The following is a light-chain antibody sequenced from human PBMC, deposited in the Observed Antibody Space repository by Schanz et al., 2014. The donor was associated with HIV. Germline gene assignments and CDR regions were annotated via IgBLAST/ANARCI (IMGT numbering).Light chain of an antibody. CDR1: SSDVGGYNY. V-gene: IGLV2-14*01. Sequence: QSALTQPASVSGSPGQSITISCTGTSSDVGGYNYVSWYQQHPGKAPKLMTYDVRNRPSGVSNRFSGSKSGNTASLTISGLQAEDEADYYCCSYAGTSPFVVFGGGTKVTVL. CDR3: CSYAGTSPFVV. CDR2: DVR. J-gene: IGLJ2*01.